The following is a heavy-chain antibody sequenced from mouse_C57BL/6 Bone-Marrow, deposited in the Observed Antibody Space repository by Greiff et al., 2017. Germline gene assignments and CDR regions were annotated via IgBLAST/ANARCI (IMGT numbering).Heavy chain of an antibody. CDR3: ARGNYGSSYLYYFDY. Sequence: QVQLKESGAELARPGASVKLSCKASGYTFTSYGISWVKQRTGQGLEWIGEIYPRSGNTYYNEKFKGKATLTADKSSSTAYMELRSLTSEDSAVYFCARGNYGSSYLYYFDYWGQGTTLTVAS. V-gene: IGHV1-81*01. J-gene: IGHJ2*01. CDR2: IYPRSGNT. D-gene: IGHD1-1*01. CDR1: GYTFTSYG.